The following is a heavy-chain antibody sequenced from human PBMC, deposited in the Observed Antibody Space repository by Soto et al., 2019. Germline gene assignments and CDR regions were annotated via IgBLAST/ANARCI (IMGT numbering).Heavy chain of an antibody. CDR2: ISGSGDST. CDR3: AKERSSGWSFDY. Sequence: EVQLLESGGGLVQPGGSLRLSCAASGFTFSTYAMNWVRQAPGKGLEWVSGISGSGDSTYYADSVKSRVTVSRDNSKNTLYLQMSSLRAEDTAVCYCAKERSSGWSFDYWGQGTLVTVSS. J-gene: IGHJ4*02. CDR1: GFTFSTYA. V-gene: IGHV3-23*01. D-gene: IGHD6-19*01.